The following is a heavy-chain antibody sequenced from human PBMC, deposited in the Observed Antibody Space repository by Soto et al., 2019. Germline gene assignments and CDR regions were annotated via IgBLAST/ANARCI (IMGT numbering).Heavy chain of an antibody. D-gene: IGHD7-27*01. J-gene: IGHJ6*02. V-gene: IGHV4-30-4*01. CDR1: GGSISSGDYY. Sequence: PSETLSLTCTVSGGSISSGDYYWSWIRQPPGKGLEWIGYIYYSGSTYYNPSLKSRVTISVDTSKNQFSLKLSSVTAADTAVYYCTRVRLGWYYYGMDVWGQGTTVTVSS. CDR3: TRVRLGWYYYGMDV. CDR2: IYYSGST.